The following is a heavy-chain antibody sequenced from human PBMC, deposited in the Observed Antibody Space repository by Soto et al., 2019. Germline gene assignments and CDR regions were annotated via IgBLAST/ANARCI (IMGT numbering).Heavy chain of an antibody. CDR1: GDSITNNNYH. Sequence: SETLSLTCTVSGDSITNNNYHWGWTRQPPGKGLVWIGTVYSNGNTYYNPSLKSRLAISVDTSKNQFSLSLISVTAADTAVYFCASLTHGRPGDSWGQGTLGTVSA. V-gene: IGHV4-39*01. D-gene: IGHD2-15*01. CDR2: VYSNGNT. J-gene: IGHJ4*02. CDR3: ASLTHGRPGDS.